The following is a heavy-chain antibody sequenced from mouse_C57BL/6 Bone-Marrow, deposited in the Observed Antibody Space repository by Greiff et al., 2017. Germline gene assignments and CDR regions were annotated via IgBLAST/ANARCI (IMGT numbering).Heavy chain of an antibody. CDR2: ISDGGSYT. D-gene: IGHD2-2*01. CDR1: GFTFSSYA. J-gene: IGHJ3*01. V-gene: IGHV5-4*01. CDR3: ARVRGYGFAY. Sequence: QLVESGGGLVKPGGSLKLSCAASGFTFSSYAMSWVRQTPEKRLEWVATISDGGSYTYYPDNVKGRFTISRDNAKNNLYLQMSHLKSEDTAMYYCARVRGYGFAYWGQGTLVTVSA.